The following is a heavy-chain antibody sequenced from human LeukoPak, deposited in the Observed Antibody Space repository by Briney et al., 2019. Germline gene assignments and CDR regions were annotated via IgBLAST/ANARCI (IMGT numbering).Heavy chain of an antibody. CDR3: APVLRYFDWLLYEDWFDP. J-gene: IGHJ5*02. Sequence: GGSLRLSCAASGFTFSSDSMNWVRQAPGKRLEWVSSISSSSSYIYYADSVKGRFTISRDNAKNSLYLQMNSLRAEDTAVYYCAPVLRYFDWLLYEDWFDPWGQGTLVTVSS. V-gene: IGHV3-21*01. D-gene: IGHD3-9*01. CDR1: GFTFSSDS. CDR2: ISSSSSYI.